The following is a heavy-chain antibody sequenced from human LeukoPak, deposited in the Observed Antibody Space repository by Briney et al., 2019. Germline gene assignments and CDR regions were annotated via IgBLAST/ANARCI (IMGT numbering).Heavy chain of an antibody. CDR1: GGSISSRSHY. CDR3: ATPAGPFGDYDN. D-gene: IGHD4-17*01. Sequence: PPETLSLTCTVSGGSISSRSHYWGWIRQPPGKGLEWIGSIYYSGTTYHSPSLKSRVTISDDTSKNQFSLKLSSVTAADTAVYYCATPAGPFGDYDNWGQGTLVIVAS. CDR2: IYYSGTT. V-gene: IGHV4-39*01. J-gene: IGHJ4*02.